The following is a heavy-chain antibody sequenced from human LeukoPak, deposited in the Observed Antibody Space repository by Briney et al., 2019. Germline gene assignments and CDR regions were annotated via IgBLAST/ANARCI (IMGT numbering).Heavy chain of an antibody. D-gene: IGHD2-15*01. CDR1: GFTFNIAW. V-gene: IGHV3-15*05. J-gene: IGHJ4*02. Sequence: PGGSLRLSCAASGFTFNIAWMSWVRQAPGKGLEWVGRIKSITYGGTTDYAAPVKGRFTISRDDSKNTLYLQMNSLKTEDTAVYYCIADPPGGGCIIDYWGQGALVTVSS. CDR3: IADPPGGGCIIDY. CDR2: IKSITYGGTT.